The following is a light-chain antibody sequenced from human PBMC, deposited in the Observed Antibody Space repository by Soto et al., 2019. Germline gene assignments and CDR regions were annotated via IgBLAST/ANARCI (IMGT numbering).Light chain of an antibody. Sequence: ELVLPQSHATLSVSPGERVNTSCRSSQSVSSSSLAWYQPNPAHAPRLLIYGASNRATGIPDRFSGSGSGTAFTLTLRRLEPEAFAVXXXXQYGSXGXFGQGTKRDIK. CDR1: QSVSSSS. J-gene: IGKJ1*01. CDR2: GAS. V-gene: IGKV3-20*01. CDR3: XQYGSXGX.